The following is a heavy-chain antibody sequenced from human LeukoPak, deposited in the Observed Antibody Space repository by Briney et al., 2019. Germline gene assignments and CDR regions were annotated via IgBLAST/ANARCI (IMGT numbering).Heavy chain of an antibody. CDR3: ARGLAYCGGDCYSD. CDR1: GFTFSSYW. Sequence: PGGSLRLSCAASGFTFSSYWMSWVRQAPGKGLEWVANIKQDGSEKYYVDSVKGRFTISRDNAKNSLYLQMNSLRAEDTAVYYCARGLAYCGGDCYSDWGQGTLVTVSS. D-gene: IGHD2-21*02. V-gene: IGHV3-7*01. J-gene: IGHJ4*02. CDR2: IKQDGSEK.